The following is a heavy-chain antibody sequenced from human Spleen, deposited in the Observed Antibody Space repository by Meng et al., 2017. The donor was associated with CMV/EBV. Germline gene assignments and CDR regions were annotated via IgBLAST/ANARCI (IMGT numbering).Heavy chain of an antibody. D-gene: IGHD6-6*01. Sequence: ESLKISCTVSGGSISGYYWTWVRQPPGKGLEWIQYMYYSVSSNNKPSLKSRVSKSADTSKNQFSLKLTSVTAADTAVYYCAKAGGQLVLSYWGQGTLVTVSS. CDR1: GGSISGYY. CDR3: AKAGGQLVLSY. J-gene: IGHJ4*02. CDR2: MYYSVSS. V-gene: IGHV4-59*01.